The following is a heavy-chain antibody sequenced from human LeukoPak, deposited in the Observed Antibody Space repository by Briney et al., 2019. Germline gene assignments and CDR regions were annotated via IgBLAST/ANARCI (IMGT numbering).Heavy chain of an antibody. Sequence: GGSLRLSCAASGFTFSNHCMSWVRQAPGKGLEWVANIKEDGSEKYYVDSVKGRFTISRDNAKNSLYLQMNSVRAEDTAVYYCARDLVFEGIAVAGSDWGQGTLVTVSS. J-gene: IGHJ4*02. D-gene: IGHD6-13*01. CDR2: IKEDGSEK. V-gene: IGHV3-7*01. CDR1: GFTFSNHC. CDR3: ARDLVFEGIAVAGSD.